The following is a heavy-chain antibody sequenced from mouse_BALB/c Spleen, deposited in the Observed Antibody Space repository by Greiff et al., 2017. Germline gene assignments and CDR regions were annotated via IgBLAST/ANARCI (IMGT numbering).Heavy chain of an antibody. V-gene: IGHV1-80*01. J-gene: IGHJ1*01. Sequence: QVQLQQSGAELVRPGSSVKISCMASGYAFSSYWMNWVKQRPGQGLEWIGQIYPGGGDTNYNGKFKGIATLTADKSSSTAYMQLSSLPSEDSAVYFCASKSYYDYDGYFDVWGAGTTVTVSS. CDR1: GYAFSSYW. CDR3: ASKSYYDYDGYFDV. CDR2: IYPGGGDT. D-gene: IGHD2-4*01.